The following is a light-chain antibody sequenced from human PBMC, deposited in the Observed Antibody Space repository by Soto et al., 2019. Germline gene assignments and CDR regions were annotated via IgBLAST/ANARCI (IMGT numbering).Light chain of an antibody. CDR2: EVS. CDR1: SSDVGGYNY. Sequence: QSALTQPASVSGSPGQSITISCTGTSSDVGGYNYVSWYQQHPGKAPKLMIYEVSNRPSGVSNRFSGSKSGNTASLTISGLHAEDEADYYCSSYTSSSTPYVFGTGPKLTVL. V-gene: IGLV2-14*01. CDR3: SSYTSSSTPYV. J-gene: IGLJ1*01.